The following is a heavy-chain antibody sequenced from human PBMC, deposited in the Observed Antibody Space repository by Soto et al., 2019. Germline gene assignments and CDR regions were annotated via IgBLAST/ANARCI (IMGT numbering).Heavy chain of an antibody. J-gene: IGHJ5*02. CDR1: GGSISYEYYH. CDR3: ASTRSISQPSNWFDP. D-gene: IGHD3-3*02. Sequence: SETLSLTCTVSGGSISYEYYHWTWIRQSPGKGLEWIGYIHYSGSIIYNPSFKSRVTISVDTSKNQFSLQLSSVTAADTAVYFCASTRSISQPSNWFDPWGQGTLVTVSS. V-gene: IGHV4-30-4*08. CDR2: IHYSGSI.